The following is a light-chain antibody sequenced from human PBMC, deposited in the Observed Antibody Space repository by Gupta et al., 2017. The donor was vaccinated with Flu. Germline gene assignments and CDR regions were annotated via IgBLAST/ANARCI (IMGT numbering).Light chain of an antibody. J-gene: IGLJ2*01. CDR2: DVI. CDR3: SSYADRYSLI. Sequence: QSALTQPRSVSGSPGQSVTISCTGTSSDVGSYDYVSWYQQYPGKAPKVMIYDVIKRPSGVPDRFSGSKSGNTASLTISGLQAEDEADYHCSSYADRYSLIFGGGTRLTVL. CDR1: SSDVGSYDY. V-gene: IGLV2-11*01.